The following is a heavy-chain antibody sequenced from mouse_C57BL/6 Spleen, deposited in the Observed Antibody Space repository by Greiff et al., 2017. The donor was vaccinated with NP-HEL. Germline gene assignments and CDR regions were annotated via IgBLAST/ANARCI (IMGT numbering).Heavy chain of an antibody. J-gene: IGHJ2*01. CDR3: ARGDEGDY. V-gene: IGHV1-69*01. CDR1: GYTFTSYW. D-gene: IGHD3-3*01. CDR2: IDPSDSYT. Sequence: QVQLQQPGAELVMPGASVKLSCKASGYTFTSYWMHWVKQRPGQGLEWIGEIDPSDSYTNYNQKFKGKSTLPVDKSSSTAYRQLSSRTSEDSAVYYCARGDEGDYWGQGTTLTVSS.